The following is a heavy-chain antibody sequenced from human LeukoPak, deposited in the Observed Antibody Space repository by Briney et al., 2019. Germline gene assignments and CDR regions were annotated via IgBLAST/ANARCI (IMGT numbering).Heavy chain of an antibody. CDR1: GFTFSNYG. CDR3: AKDFAAGATYYYYMDV. V-gene: IGHV3-30*02. CDR2: IRCDGTSK. J-gene: IGHJ6*03. D-gene: IGHD1-26*01. Sequence: GGSLRLSCATSGFTFSNYGMHWVRQAPGKGLEGVGFIRCDGTSKFYADSVKGRFTIFRDDSKNTLYLQMNSLRPEDTAIYYCAKDFAAGATYYYYMDVWGKGTTVTVSS.